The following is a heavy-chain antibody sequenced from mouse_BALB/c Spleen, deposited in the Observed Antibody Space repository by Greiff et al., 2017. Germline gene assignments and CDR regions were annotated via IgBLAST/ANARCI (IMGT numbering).Heavy chain of an antibody. D-gene: IGHD2-4*01. Sequence: VQLQQSGAELVRPGVSVKISCKGSGYTFTDYAMHWVKQSHAKSLEWIGVISTYYGDASYNQKFKGKATMTVDKSSSTAYMELARLTSEDSAIYYCARSTMITTHAMDYWGQGTSVTVSS. CDR3: ARSTMITTHAMDY. J-gene: IGHJ4*01. CDR2: ISTYYGDA. CDR1: GYTFTDYA. V-gene: IGHV1S137*01.